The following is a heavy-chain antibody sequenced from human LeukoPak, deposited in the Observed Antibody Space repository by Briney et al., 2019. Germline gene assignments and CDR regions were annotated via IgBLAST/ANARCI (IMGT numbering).Heavy chain of an antibody. Sequence: PGGSLRLSCAASGFNFDNHRIGSVRQAAGKLLERGARLRGSGRGAYYAHSVQGLFTISRDNSKNTLYQQMNSLRAEDTAVYYCAKDQSFITLIAQFDYWGQGTLVAVSS. J-gene: IGHJ4*02. D-gene: IGHD3-22*01. CDR2: LRGSGRGA. V-gene: IGHV3-23*01. CDR3: AKDQSFITLIAQFDY. CDR1: GFNFDNHR.